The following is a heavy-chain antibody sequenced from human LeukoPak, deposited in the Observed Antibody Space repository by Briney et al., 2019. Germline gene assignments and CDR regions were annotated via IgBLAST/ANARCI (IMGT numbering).Heavy chain of an antibody. D-gene: IGHD3-16*01. J-gene: IGHJ5*02. CDR2: ITGYNGKT. V-gene: IGHV1-18*01. Sequence: GASVKVSCKASGYTFNTYGITWVRHAPGQGLEWMGLITGYNGKTKYAQNLQDRVTITTDTSTTTAYMELRSLRSDDTAVYYCARDIFESVGGRGSDWFDPWGQGTLVTVSS. CDR1: GYTFNTYG. CDR3: ARDIFESVGGRGSDWFDP.